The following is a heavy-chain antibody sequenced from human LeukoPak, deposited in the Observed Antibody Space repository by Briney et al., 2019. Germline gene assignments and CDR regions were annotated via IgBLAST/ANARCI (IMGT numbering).Heavy chain of an antibody. CDR3: ARAVVTAIPYNWFDP. Sequence: PGGSLRLSCAASGFTFSSYGMHWVRQAPGKGLEWVAVIWYDGSNKYYADSVKGRFTISRDNSKNTLYLQMNSLRAKDTAVYYCARAVVTAIPYNWFDPWGQGTLVTVSS. V-gene: IGHV3-33*01. CDR2: IWYDGSNK. CDR1: GFTFSSYG. J-gene: IGHJ5*02. D-gene: IGHD2-21*02.